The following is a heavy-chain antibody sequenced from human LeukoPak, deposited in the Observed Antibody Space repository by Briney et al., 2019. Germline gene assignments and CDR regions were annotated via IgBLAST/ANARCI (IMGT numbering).Heavy chain of an antibody. CDR3: ARVSSSTSCFDY. V-gene: IGHV3-7*03. CDR2: IKQDGSEK. Sequence: GGSLRLSCAASGSTFSSYWMSWVRQAPGKGLEWVANIKQDGSEKYYVDSVKGRFTISRDNAKNSLYLQMNSLRAEDTAVYYCARVSSSTSCFDYWGQGTLVTVSS. CDR1: GSTFSSYW. J-gene: IGHJ4*02. D-gene: IGHD2-2*01.